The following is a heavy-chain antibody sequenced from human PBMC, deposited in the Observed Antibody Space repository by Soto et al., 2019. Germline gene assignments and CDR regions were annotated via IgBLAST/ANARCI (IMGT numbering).Heavy chain of an antibody. J-gene: IGHJ5*02. CDR3: AREGVIVVVPAAILVPSYNWFDP. D-gene: IGHD2-2*01. CDR2: INPNSGGT. V-gene: IGHV1-2*02. CDR1: GYTFTGYY. Sequence: ASVKVSCKASGYTFTGYYMHCVRQAPGQGLEWMGWINPNSGGTNYAQKFQGRVTMTRDTSISTAYMELSRLRSDDTAVYYCAREGVIVVVPAAILVPSYNWFDPWGQGTLVTVSS.